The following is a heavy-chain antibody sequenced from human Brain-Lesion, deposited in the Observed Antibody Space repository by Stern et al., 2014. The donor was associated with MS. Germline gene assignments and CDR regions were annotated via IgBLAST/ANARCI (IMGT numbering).Heavy chain of an antibody. CDR3: GRLCSGGSCYEDGIDY. J-gene: IGHJ4*02. CDR2: INQDGSEK. V-gene: IGHV3-7*01. Sequence: VQLLESGGGLVQPGGSLRLSCAASGFTFSRYWMSWVRQAPGKGLEWVANINQDGSEKYSVDSVEGRFTISRDNAKNSLYLQMNSLRAEDTAVYYCGRLCSGGSCYEDGIDYWGQGTLVTVSS. D-gene: IGHD2-15*01. CDR1: GFTFSRYW.